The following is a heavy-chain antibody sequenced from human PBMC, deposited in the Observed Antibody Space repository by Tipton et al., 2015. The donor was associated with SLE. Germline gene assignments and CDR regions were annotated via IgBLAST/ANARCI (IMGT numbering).Heavy chain of an antibody. J-gene: IGHJ6*02. Sequence: SLRLSCGVSGFTFSTFGMHWVRQTPGKGLEWLAFIWYDGSKKFYADSVEGRFTISRDNSKKTLWLHMNSLRAEDTAIYHCAREENGPFYFGMDVWGQGTTVTVSS. CDR1: GFTFSTFG. V-gene: IGHV3-33*08. CDR2: IWYDGSKK. D-gene: IGHD3-9*01. CDR3: AREENGPFYFGMDV.